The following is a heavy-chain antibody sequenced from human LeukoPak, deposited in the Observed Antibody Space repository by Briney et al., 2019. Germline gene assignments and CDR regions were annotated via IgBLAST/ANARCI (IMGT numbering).Heavy chain of an antibody. J-gene: IGHJ6*03. CDR1: GGTFSSYA. CDR3: ARDPVSGVVAATVYYYYMDV. V-gene: IGHV1-69*05. D-gene: IGHD2-15*01. CDR2: IIPIFGTA. Sequence: SVKVSRKASGGTFSSYAISWVRQAPGQGLEWMGRIIPIFGTANYAQKFQGRVTITTDESTSTAYMELSSLRSEDTAVYYCARDPVSGVVAATVYYYYMDVWGKGTTVTVSS.